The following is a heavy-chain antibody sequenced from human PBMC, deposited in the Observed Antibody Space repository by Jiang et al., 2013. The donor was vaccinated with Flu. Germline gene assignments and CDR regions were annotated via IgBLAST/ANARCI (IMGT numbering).Heavy chain of an antibody. D-gene: IGHD6-13*01. J-gene: IGHJ4*02. Sequence: SGAEVKKPGTSVKVSCKASGFTFTSSAVQWVRQARGQRLEWIGWIVVGSGNTNYAQKFQERVTITRDMSTSTAYMELSSLRSEDTAVYYCAADYNSWYSSSWQDKPYFDYWGQGTLVTV. CDR2: IVVGSGNT. CDR3: AADYNSWYSSSWQDKPYFDY. V-gene: IGHV1-58*01. CDR1: GFTFTSSA.